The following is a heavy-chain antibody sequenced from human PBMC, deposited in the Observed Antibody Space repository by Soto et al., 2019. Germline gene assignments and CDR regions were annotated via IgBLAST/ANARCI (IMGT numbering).Heavy chain of an antibody. J-gene: IGHJ6*02. CDR3: AKDLGNYYYDSSGYSSYGMDV. V-gene: IGHV3-23*01. D-gene: IGHD3-22*01. CDR1: GFTFRSYA. CDR2: ISASGGTT. Sequence: GGSLRLSCAASGFTFRSYAMNWVRQAPGKGLEWVSAISASGGTTYYADSVKGRFTISRDNSKNTLYLQMNSLRAEDTAVYYSAKDLGNYYYDSSGYSSYGMDVWGQGTTVTVSS.